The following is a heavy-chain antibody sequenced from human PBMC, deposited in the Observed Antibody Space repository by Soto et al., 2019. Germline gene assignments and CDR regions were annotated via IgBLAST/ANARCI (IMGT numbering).Heavy chain of an antibody. CDR1: GYSIISSSYY. D-gene: IGHD2-15*01. CDR3: ARLKGAFFYSTYKWFDP. V-gene: IGHV4-39*01. Sequence: SETLSLTCTVSGYSIISSSYYWVCLRQPPGQGLEWIGDIYYSGTTHYNPSLKSLVTISIDTSKNQFSLRLRSVTAADTAVYYCARLKGAFFYSTYKWFDPWGQGTPVTVSS. CDR2: IYYSGTT. J-gene: IGHJ5*02.